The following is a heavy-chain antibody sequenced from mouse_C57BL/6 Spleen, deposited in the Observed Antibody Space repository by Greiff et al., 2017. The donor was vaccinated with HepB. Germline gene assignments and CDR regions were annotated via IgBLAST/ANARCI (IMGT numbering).Heavy chain of an antibody. D-gene: IGHD2-3*01. V-gene: IGHV5-17*01. CDR3: ARDVYYSYYAMDY. CDR2: ISSGSSTI. CDR1: GFTFSDYG. Sequence: EVQVVESGGGLVKPGGSLKLSCAASGFTFSDYGMHWVRQAPEKGLEWVAYISSGSSTIYYADTVKGRFTISRDNAKNTLFLQMTSLRSEDTAMYYCARDVYYSYYAMDYWGQGTSVTVSS. J-gene: IGHJ4*01.